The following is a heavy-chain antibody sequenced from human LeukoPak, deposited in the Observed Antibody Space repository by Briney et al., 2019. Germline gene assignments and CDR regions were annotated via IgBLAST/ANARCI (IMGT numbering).Heavy chain of an antibody. J-gene: IGHJ4*02. Sequence: GGSLRLSCAASGFTFSNYDMHWVRQATGKGLEWVSAIGTAADTFYPGSVKGRFTISGENDKNSMYLHMNSLRAEDTAVYYCARGLMKYCNHTSCPFDYWGQGILVTVSS. CDR2: IGTAADT. CDR1: GFTFSNYD. CDR3: ARGLMKYCNHTSCPFDY. D-gene: IGHD2-2*01. V-gene: IGHV3-13*01.